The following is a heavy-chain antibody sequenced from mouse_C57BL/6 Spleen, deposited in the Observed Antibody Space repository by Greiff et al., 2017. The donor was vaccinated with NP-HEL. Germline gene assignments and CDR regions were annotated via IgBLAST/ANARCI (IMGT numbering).Heavy chain of an antibody. V-gene: IGHV2-9-1*01. J-gene: IGHJ4*01. CDR2: IWTGGGT. Sequence: QVQLKESGPGLVAPSQSLSITCTVSGFSLTSYAISWVRQPPGKGLEWLGVIWTGGGTNYNSALKSRLSISKDNSKSQVFLKMNSLQTDDTARYYCARNFGIYYGNYDYAMDYWGQGTSVTVSS. D-gene: IGHD2-1*01. CDR1: GFSLTSYA. CDR3: ARNFGIYYGNYDYAMDY.